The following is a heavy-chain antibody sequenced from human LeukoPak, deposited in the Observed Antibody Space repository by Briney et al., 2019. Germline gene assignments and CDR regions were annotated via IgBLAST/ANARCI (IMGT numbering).Heavy chain of an antibody. V-gene: IGHV3-48*01. Sequence: GSLRLSCAASGFTFSSYSMNWVRQAPGKGLEWVSYISSSSSTIYYADSVKGRFTISRDNAKNSLYLQMNSLRAEDTAVYYCARGSGVPGDYWGQGTLVTVSS. CDR2: ISSSSSTI. J-gene: IGHJ4*02. CDR1: GFTFSSYS. CDR3: ARGSGVPGDY. D-gene: IGHD2-2*01.